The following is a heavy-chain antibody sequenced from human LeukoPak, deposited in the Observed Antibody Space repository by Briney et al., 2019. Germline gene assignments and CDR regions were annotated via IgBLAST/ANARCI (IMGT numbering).Heavy chain of an antibody. J-gene: IGHJ4*02. CDR2: VSYDGSNK. CDR3: ARAGRADGDYHYFDY. V-gene: IGHV3-30*03. Sequence: GGSLRLSCAASGLTFSSHWMHWVRQAPGKGLEWIAAVSYDGSNKYYADSVRGRLTISRDNSKNTLYLQMNSLRAEDTAVYYCARAGRADGDYHYFDYWGQGTLVTVSS. CDR1: GLTFSSHW. D-gene: IGHD4-17*01.